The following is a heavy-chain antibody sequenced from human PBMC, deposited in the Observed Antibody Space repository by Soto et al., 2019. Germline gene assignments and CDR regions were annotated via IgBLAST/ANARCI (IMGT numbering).Heavy chain of an antibody. V-gene: IGHV4-39*01. Sequence: SETLSLTCTVSGGSISSSSYYWGWIRQPPGKGLEWIGSIYYSGSTYYNPSLKSRVTISVDTSKNQFSLKLSSVTAADTAVYYCARHSAHLGELSLWRGDAFDIWGQGTMVTVSS. J-gene: IGHJ3*02. CDR2: IYYSGST. CDR3: ARHSAHLGELSLWRGDAFDI. CDR1: GGSISSSSYY. D-gene: IGHD3-16*02.